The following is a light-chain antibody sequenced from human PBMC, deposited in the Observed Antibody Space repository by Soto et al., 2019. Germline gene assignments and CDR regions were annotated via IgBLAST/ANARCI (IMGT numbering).Light chain of an antibody. Sequence: QSVLTQPPSVSGAPGQRVTISCTGSSSNIGAHYDVHWYQQLPGTAPKLLIYRNSNRPSGVPDRFSGSKSGNTASLTISGLQAEDEADYYCSSYTSSSTLVVFGGGTKLTVL. J-gene: IGLJ2*01. CDR3: SSYTSSSTLVV. CDR2: RNS. V-gene: IGLV1-40*01. CDR1: SSNIGAHYD.